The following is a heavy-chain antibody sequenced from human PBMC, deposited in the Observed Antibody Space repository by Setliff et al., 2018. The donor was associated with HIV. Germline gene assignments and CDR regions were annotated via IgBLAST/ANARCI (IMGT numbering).Heavy chain of an antibody. CDR2: IKSKTDGGTA. J-gene: IGHJ4*02. V-gene: IGHV3-15*01. CDR3: TTWQAGNDY. D-gene: IGHD6-13*01. CDR1: GFTFSNAW. Sequence: TLGGSLRLSCAASGFTFSNAWMGWVRQAPGKGLEWVGRIKSKTDGGTADYAAPVKGRFTISRDDSKSTVYLQMNSLKTKDTAVYYCTTWQAGNDYWGQGTLVTVSS.